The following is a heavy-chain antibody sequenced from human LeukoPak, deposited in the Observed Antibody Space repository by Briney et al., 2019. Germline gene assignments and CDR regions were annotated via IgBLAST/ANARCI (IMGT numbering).Heavy chain of an antibody. CDR2: ISSSGSTI. Sequence: GGSLLLSCAASGFTFSSYEMNWVRQAPGKGLEWVSYISSSGSTIYYADSVKGRFTISRDNAKNSLYLQMNSLRAEDTAVYYCARDELWSGSAVGYWGQGTLVTVSS. V-gene: IGHV3-48*03. J-gene: IGHJ4*02. D-gene: IGHD3-3*01. CDR3: ARDELWSGSAVGY. CDR1: GFTFSSYE.